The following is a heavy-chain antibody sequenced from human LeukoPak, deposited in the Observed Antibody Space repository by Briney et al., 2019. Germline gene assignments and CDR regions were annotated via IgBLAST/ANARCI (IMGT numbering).Heavy chain of an antibody. CDR3: ARDTYYYGSGSYRFDY. CDR2: IYYSRST. V-gene: IGHV4-39*07. D-gene: IGHD3-10*01. CDR1: GGSISNTLYY. Sequence: SETLSLTCTVSGGSISNTLYYWAWIRQPPGKGLESIGSIYYSRSTYYSPSLKSRVTISVDTSKNQFSLKLSSVTAADTAVYYCARDTYYYGSGSYRFDYWGQGTLVTVSS. J-gene: IGHJ4*02.